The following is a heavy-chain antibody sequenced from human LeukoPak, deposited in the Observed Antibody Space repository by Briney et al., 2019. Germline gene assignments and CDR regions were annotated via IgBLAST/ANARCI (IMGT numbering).Heavy chain of an antibody. CDR1: GGSISSGGYY. CDR3: ASTVVPAAIHAFDI. Sequence: PSQTLSLTCTVSGGSISSGGYYWSWIRQPPGKGLEWIGYIYHSGSTYYNPSLKSRVTISVDRSKNQFSLKLSSVTAADTAVYYCASTVVPAAIHAFDIWGQGTMVTVSS. D-gene: IGHD2-2*01. V-gene: IGHV4-30-2*01. J-gene: IGHJ3*02. CDR2: IYHSGST.